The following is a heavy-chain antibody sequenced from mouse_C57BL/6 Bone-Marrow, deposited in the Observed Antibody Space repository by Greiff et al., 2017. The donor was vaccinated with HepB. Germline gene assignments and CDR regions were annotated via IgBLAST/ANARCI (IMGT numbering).Heavy chain of an antibody. CDR3: ARGGSSSLYAMDY. Sequence: EVHLVESGPGLVKPSQSLSLTCSVTGYSITSGYYWNWIRQFPGNKLEWMGYISYDGSNNYNPSLKNRISITRDTSKNQFFLKLNPVTTEYTATYYCARGGSSSLYAMDYWGQGTSVTVSS. V-gene: IGHV3-6*01. CDR2: ISYDGSN. D-gene: IGHD1-1*01. J-gene: IGHJ4*01. CDR1: GYSITSGYY.